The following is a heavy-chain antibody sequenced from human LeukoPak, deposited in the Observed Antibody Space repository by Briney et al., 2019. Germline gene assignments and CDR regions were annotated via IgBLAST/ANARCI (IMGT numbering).Heavy chain of an antibody. D-gene: IGHD2-21*01. J-gene: IGHJ4*02. V-gene: IGHV3-64*01. CDR1: GFTFSSYA. Sequence: RSGGSLRLSCAASGFTFSSYAMHWVRQAPGKGLEYVSAISSNGGSTYYANSVKGRFTISRDNSKNTLYLQMGSPRAEDMAVYYCARDDLLWWGQGTLVTVSS. CDR2: ISSNGGST. CDR3: ARDDLLW.